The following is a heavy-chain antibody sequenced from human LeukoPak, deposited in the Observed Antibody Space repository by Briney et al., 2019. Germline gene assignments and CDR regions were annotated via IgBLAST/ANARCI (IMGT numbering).Heavy chain of an antibody. D-gene: IGHD4-23*01. CDR2: INTIRGST. J-gene: IGHJ5*02. Sequence: GASVKVSCKASGYTFTSHYMHWVRQAPGQGLEWMGIINTIRGSTNYAQKFQGRVTMTRDTSTSTVYLEVSSLRSEDTAVYYCARSQGGNTLWFDPWGEGTLVTVSS. CDR1: GYTFTSHY. V-gene: IGHV1-46*01. CDR3: ARSQGGNTLWFDP.